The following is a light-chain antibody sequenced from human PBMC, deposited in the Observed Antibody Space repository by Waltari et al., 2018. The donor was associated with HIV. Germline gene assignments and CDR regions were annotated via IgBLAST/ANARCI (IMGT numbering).Light chain of an antibody. CDR2: EVS. Sequence: SALIQPPPASASPVPSVPIPCTGTSSDVGGYNSVSWYQQHPGKAPKLMIYEVSKWPSGVPDRFAGSKSGNTASLTVSGLQAEDEAEYYCSSYAGNHNHVFGSGTKLTVL. V-gene: IGLV2-8*01. J-gene: IGLJ1*01. CDR1: SSDVGGYNS. CDR3: SSYAGNHNHV.